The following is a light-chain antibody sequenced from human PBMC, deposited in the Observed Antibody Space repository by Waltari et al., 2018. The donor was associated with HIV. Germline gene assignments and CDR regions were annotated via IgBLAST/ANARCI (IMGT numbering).Light chain of an antibody. CDR3: QQYLSAPFT. CDR1: QSVLYSSNNENY. CDR2: WAS. V-gene: IGKV4-1*01. Sequence: DIVMTQSPDSLAVSLGERAPINCKSSQSVLYSSNNENYLAWYQQKPGQPPRLLIYWASTRKSGVPDRFSGSGSGTDFTLTISSLQDEDVAIYYCQQYLSAPFTFGQGSKLEIK. J-gene: IGKJ2*01.